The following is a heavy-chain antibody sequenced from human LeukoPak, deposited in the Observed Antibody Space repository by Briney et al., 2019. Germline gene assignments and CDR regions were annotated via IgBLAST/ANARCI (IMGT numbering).Heavy chain of an antibody. CDR3: AKDRGYCSSTSCYTMEYYFDY. D-gene: IGHD2-2*02. Sequence: GGSLRLSCAASGFTFSSYGMHWVRQAPGKGLEWVAFIRYDGSNKYYADSVKGRLTISRDNSKNTLYLQMNSLRAEDTAVYYCAKDRGYCSSTSCYTMEYYFDYWGQGTLVTVSS. CDR2: IRYDGSNK. V-gene: IGHV3-30*02. J-gene: IGHJ4*02. CDR1: GFTFSSYG.